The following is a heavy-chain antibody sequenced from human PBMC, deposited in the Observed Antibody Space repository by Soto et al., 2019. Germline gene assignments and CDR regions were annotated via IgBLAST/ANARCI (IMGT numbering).Heavy chain of an antibody. Sequence: ASVTVSCKASGYTFTSYYMHWVRQAPGQGLEWMGIINPSGGSTSYAQKFQGRVTMTRDTSTSTVYMELSSLRSEDTAVYYCARDYDFSSGYPSLYHYDVLDGRGQGSTVIVAS. CDR3: ARDYDFSSGYPSLYHYDVLDG. CDR2: INPSGGST. CDR1: GYTFTSYY. D-gene: IGHD3-3*01. V-gene: IGHV1-46*01. J-gene: IGHJ6*02.